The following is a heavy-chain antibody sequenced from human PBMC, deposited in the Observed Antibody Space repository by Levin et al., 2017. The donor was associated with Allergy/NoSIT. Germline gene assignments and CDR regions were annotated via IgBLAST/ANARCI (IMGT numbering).Heavy chain of an antibody. CDR3: ASAHLRLSFKA. V-gene: IGHV4-31*02. CDR2: IYFSGST. Sequence: SQTLSLTCAVSGGSITSDTSYWSWIRQHPGKGLEFLGYIYFSGSTFYNPSLKSRLTISADTSKNQFSLNLSSVTAADTAIYYCASAHLRLSFKAWGRGTLVTVSS. J-gene: IGHJ4*02. D-gene: IGHD2/OR15-2a*01. CDR1: GGSITSDTSY.